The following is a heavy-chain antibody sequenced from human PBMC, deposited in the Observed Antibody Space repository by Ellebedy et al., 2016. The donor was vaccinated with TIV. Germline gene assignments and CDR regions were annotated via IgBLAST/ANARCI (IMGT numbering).Heavy chain of an antibody. CDR2: ISSSSSYI. CDR3: ARDLSVSGKLAYY. D-gene: IGHD1-1*01. CDR1: GFTFSSYS. V-gene: IGHV3-21*01. Sequence: PGGSLRLSCAASGFTFSSYSMNWVRQAPGKGLEWVSSISSSSSYIYYADSVKGRFTISRDNAKNSLYLQMNSLRAEDTAVYYCARDLSVSGKLAYYWGQGTLVTVSS. J-gene: IGHJ4*02.